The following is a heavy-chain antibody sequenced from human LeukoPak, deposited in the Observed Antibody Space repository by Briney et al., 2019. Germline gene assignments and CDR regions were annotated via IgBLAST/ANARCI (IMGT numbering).Heavy chain of an antibody. Sequence: TGGSLRLSCAASGFTFSRYSMNWVRQAPGKGLEWVSSISSSTIYIYDADSVKGRFTISRDNAKNTLYLEMNSLRAEDTAMYYCARENSGEGFDYWSQGTLVTVSS. J-gene: IGHJ4*02. CDR2: ISSSTIYI. V-gene: IGHV3-21*06. CDR3: ARENSGEGFDY. D-gene: IGHD1-14*01. CDR1: GFTFSRYS.